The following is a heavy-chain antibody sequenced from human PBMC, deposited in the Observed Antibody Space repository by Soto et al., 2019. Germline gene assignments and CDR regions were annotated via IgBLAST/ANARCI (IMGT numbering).Heavy chain of an antibody. CDR3: ARDPRHHYDLDY. D-gene: IGHD3-3*01. V-gene: IGHV3-33*01. CDR2: IWHDGVNT. J-gene: IGHJ4*02. CDR1: GFTFSGYG. Sequence: QVQLVESGGGVVQPGKSLRLSCAVSGFTFSGYGMHWVRQAPGKGLEWVAIIWHDGVNTNYADSVKDRFAVSRDESKNTLYLQMNSLRAEDTAVYYCARDPRHHYDLDYWGQGTLVTVSS.